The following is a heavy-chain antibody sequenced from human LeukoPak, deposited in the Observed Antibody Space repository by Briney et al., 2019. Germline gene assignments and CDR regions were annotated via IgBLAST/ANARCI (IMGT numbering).Heavy chain of an antibody. J-gene: IGHJ4*02. CDR2: IIPIFGTA. CDR3: ASDRDGYRSFDY. V-gene: IGHV1-69*13. CDR1: GGTFSSYA. Sequence: ASVKVSCKASGGTFSSYAISWVRQASGQGLEWMGGIIPIFGTANYAQKFQGRVTITADESTSTAYMELSSLRSEDTAVYYCASDRDGYRSFDYWGQGTLVTVST. D-gene: IGHD5-24*01.